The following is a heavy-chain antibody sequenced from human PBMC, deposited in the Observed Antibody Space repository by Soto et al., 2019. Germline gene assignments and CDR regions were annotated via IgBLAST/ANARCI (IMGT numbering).Heavy chain of an antibody. V-gene: IGHV3-11*06. CDR3: ARLRASGWYMGGYLDS. CDR1: GFTFSDYY. CDR2: IVTSSAYT. D-gene: IGHD6-13*01. J-gene: IGHJ4*02. Sequence: QVQLVESGGGLVKPGGSLRLSCVVSGFTFSDYYMSWLRQAPGKGLEWVSYIVTSSAYTKYADPVKGRFSISRDNAKNSLYLEMNSLRVEDTAVYYCARLRASGWYMGGYLDSWGQGTLVTVSS.